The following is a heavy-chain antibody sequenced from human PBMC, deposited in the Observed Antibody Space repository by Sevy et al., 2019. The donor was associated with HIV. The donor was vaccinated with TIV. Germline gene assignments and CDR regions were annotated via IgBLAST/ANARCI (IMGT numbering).Heavy chain of an antibody. CDR2: IYYSGST. CDR1: GGSISSYY. D-gene: IGHD2-15*01. J-gene: IGHJ6*02. CDR3: ARVGALYCSGGSCYYYYGIDV. V-gene: IGHV4-59*07. Sequence: SDTLSLTCTVSGGSISSYYWSWIRQPPGKGLEWIGYIYYSGSTNYNPSLKSRVTISVDTSKNQFSLKLSSVTAADTAVYYCARVGALYCSGGSCYYYYGIDVWGQGTTVTVSS.